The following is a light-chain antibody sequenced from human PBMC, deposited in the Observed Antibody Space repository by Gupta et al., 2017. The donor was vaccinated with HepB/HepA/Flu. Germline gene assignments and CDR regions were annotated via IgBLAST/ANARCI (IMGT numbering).Light chain of an antibody. Sequence: DIQLTQSPSFLSASVGDRVTITCRASQGISSYLAWYQQKPGKAPKLLIYAASTLQSGVPSRFSASGSGTEFTLTISSLHPEDFATYYCQQLNSYPLTFGGGTKVEIK. CDR3: QQLNSYPLT. CDR1: QGISSY. J-gene: IGKJ4*01. V-gene: IGKV1-9*01. CDR2: AAS.